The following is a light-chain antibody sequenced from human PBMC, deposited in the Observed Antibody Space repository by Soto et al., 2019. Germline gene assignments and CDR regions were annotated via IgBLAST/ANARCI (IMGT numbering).Light chain of an antibody. J-gene: IGKJ1*01. CDR2: GAS. V-gene: IGKV3-20*01. CDR3: QQYGSSPPWT. Sequence: EIVLTQSPGTLSLSPRERATLSCRASQSVSSSYLAWYQQKPGQAPRLLIYGASSRATGIPDRFSGSGSGTDFTLTISILEPEDFAVYYCQQYGSSPPWTFGQGTKVDIK. CDR1: QSVSSSY.